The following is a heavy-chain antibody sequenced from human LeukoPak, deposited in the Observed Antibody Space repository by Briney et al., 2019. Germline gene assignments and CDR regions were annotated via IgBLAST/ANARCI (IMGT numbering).Heavy chain of an antibody. D-gene: IGHD1-26*01. CDR1: GFTFSTYE. Sequence: TGGSPRLSFAASGFTFSTYEMNWVRQAPGKALERVSYISSGGTTIYYAVSVKGLFTISRDNAKNSLYLQMNSLRAEDTAVYYCAGAFTGSYFRPLDYWGQGTLVTVSS. V-gene: IGHV3-48*03. CDR2: ISSGGTTI. CDR3: AGAFTGSYFRPLDY. J-gene: IGHJ4*02.